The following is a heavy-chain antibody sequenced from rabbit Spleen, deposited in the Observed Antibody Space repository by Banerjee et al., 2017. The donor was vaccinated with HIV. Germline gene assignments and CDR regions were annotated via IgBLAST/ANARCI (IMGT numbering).Heavy chain of an antibody. CDR2: IYSSSGSA. CDR3: ARSNSAYAYYLTL. CDR1: GFSFSSNYY. D-gene: IGHD6-1*01. V-gene: IGHV1S43*01. J-gene: IGHJ4*01. Sequence: QEQLEESGGDLVKPGASLTLTCTASGFSFSSNYYMCWVRQAPGKGLELIACIYSSSGSAYYASWAKGRFTISRSTSLSTVDLQMTSLTAADTATYFCARSNSAYAYYLTLWGQGTLVTVS.